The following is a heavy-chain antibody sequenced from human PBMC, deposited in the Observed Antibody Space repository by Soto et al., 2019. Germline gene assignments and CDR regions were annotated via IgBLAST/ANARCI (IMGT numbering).Heavy chain of an antibody. CDR1: GFTFSSYE. J-gene: IGHJ6*02. V-gene: IGHV3-48*03. CDR3: ARSAPLYGMDV. CDR2: ISSSGSTI. Sequence: LRLSCAASGFTFSSYEMNWVRQAPGKGLEWVSYISSSGSTIYYADSVKGRFTISRDNAKNSLYLQMNSLRAEDTAVYYCARSAPLYGMDVWGQGTTVTVSS.